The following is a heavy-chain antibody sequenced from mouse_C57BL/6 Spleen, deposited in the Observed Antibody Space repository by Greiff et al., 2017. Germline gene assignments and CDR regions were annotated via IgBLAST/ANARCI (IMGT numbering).Heavy chain of an antibody. CDR2: IYPGSGNT. CDR1: GYTFTDYY. D-gene: IGHD2-3*01. V-gene: IGHV1-76*01. CDR3: ARGDYDGYYWFAY. J-gene: IGHJ3*01. Sequence: QVQLTQSGAELVRPGASVKLSCKASGYTFTDYYINWVKQRPGQGLEWIARIYPGSGNTYYNEKFKGKATLTAEKSSSTAYMQLSSLTSEDSAVYFCARGDYDGYYWFAYWGQGTLVTVSA.